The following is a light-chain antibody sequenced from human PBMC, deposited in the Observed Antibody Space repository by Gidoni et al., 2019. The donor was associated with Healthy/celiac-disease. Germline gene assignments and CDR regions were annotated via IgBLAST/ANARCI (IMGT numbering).Light chain of an antibody. Sequence: EIVLTQSPGTLSLSPGERATLSCRASQSVSSSYLAGYQQKPGQAPRLLIYGASSRATGIPDRFSGSGSGTDFTRTISRLEPEDFAVYYCQLWVTFGQXTRPEIK. CDR2: GAS. CDR3: QLWVT. V-gene: IGKV3-20*01. CDR1: QSVSSSY. J-gene: IGKJ5*01.